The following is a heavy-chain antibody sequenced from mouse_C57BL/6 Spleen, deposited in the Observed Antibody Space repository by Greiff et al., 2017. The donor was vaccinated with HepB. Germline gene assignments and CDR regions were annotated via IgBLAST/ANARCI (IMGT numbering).Heavy chain of an antibody. CDR1: GFTFSSYT. Sequence: EVQRVESGGGLVKPGGSLKLSCAASGFTFSSYTMSWVRQTPEKRLEWVATISGGGGNTYYPDSVKGRFTISRDNAKNTLYLQMSSLRSEDTALYYYARQEGYGIFAYWGQGTLVTVSA. J-gene: IGHJ3*01. D-gene: IGHD2-1*01. CDR3: ARQEGYGIFAY. V-gene: IGHV5-9*01. CDR2: ISGGGGNT.